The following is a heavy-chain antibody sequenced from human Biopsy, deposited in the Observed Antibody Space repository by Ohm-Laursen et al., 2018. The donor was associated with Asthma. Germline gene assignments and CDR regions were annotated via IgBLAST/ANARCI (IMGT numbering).Heavy chain of an antibody. CDR2: TNERGVT. J-gene: IGHJ6*02. CDR3: ARGPELDV. CDR1: PGSFSGFY. Sequence: GTLSLTCDVYPGSFSGFYWTWIRQSPEKGLEWIGETNERGVTNNNPSLKSRVIISIDTYWNRVSLKLTSMTAADTAVYYCARGPELDVWGQGTTVTVSS. V-gene: IGHV4-34*01.